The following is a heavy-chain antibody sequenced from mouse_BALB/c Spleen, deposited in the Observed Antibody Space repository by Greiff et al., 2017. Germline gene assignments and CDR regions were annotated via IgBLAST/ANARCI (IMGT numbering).Heavy chain of an antibody. CDR3: ARDGLPFDY. CDR2: INSNGGST. CDR1: GFTFSSYG. J-gene: IGHJ2*01. Sequence: EVQGVESGGGLVQPGGSLKLSCAASGFTFSSYGMSWVRQTPDKRLELVATINSNGGSTYYPDSVKGRFTISRDNAKNTLYLQMSSLKSEDTAMYYYARDGLPFDYWGQGTTLTVSS. V-gene: IGHV5-6-3*01.